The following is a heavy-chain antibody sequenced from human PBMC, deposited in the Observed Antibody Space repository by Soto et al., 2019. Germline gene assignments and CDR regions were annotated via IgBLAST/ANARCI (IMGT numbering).Heavy chain of an antibody. Sequence: PSETLSLTCTVSGGSISSGGYYWSWIRQHPGKGLEWIGYIYYSGSTYYNPSLKSRVTISVDTSKNQFSLKLSSVTAADTAVYYCARGETYYDFWSGYYTRDWFDPWGQGTLVTVSS. J-gene: IGHJ5*02. D-gene: IGHD3-3*01. CDR2: IYYSGST. CDR1: GGSISSGGYY. CDR3: ARGETYYDFWSGYYTRDWFDP. V-gene: IGHV4-31*03.